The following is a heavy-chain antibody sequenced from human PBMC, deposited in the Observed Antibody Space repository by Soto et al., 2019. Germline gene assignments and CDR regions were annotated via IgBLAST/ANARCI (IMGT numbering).Heavy chain of an antibody. Sequence: EVQLVQSGAEVKKPGESLKICCKGSGYSFTSYWIGWVRQMPGKGLEWMGIIYPGDSDTRYSPSFQGQVTISADKSISTAYLQWSSLKASDTAMYYCARTSAAGKYYYGMDVWGQGTTVTVSS. V-gene: IGHV5-51*01. J-gene: IGHJ6*02. D-gene: IGHD6-13*01. CDR1: GYSFTSYW. CDR3: ARTSAAGKYYYGMDV. CDR2: IYPGDSDT.